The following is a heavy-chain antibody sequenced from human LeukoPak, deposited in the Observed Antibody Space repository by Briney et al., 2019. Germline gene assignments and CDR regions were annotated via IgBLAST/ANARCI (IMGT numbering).Heavy chain of an antibody. CDR1: GSRFTSYW. CDR3: ARAQYSNYGVSDY. V-gene: IGHV5-51*01. Sequence: RGGSLQISGQCSGSRFTSYWIGWVRRLPGKGREGMGIIYPDDSATRYSPSSQGQVTISADKSISTAYLQWSSLKASDTAMYYCARAQYSNYGVSDYWGQGTLVTVSS. CDR2: IYPDDSAT. D-gene: IGHD4-11*01. J-gene: IGHJ4*02.